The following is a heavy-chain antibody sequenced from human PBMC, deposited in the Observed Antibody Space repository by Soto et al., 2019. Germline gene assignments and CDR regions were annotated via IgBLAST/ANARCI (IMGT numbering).Heavy chain of an antibody. CDR1: GGSISSYY. V-gene: IGHV4-59*08. Sequence: SETLSLTCTVSGGSISSYYWSWIRQPPGKGLEWIGYIYYSGSTNYNPSLKSRVTISVDTSKNQFSLKLSSVTAADTAVYYCARTSDIGGYCSGGSCSTADVFDYWGQGTLVTVSS. J-gene: IGHJ4*02. D-gene: IGHD2-15*01. CDR3: ARTSDIGGYCSGGSCSTADVFDY. CDR2: IYYSGST.